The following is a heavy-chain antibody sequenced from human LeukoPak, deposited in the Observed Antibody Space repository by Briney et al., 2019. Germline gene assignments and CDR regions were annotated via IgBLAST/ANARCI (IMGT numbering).Heavy chain of an antibody. Sequence: PSETLSLTCAVSGGSISSNNWWGWVRQPPGKGLEWIGEIYHSGSPNYNPSLKSRVTISVDKSRNHFSLNLSSVTAADTAVYYCARAAPRYCSGGSCYWSYFDYWGQGTLVTVSS. V-gene: IGHV4-4*02. J-gene: IGHJ4*02. CDR3: ARAAPRYCSGGSCYWSYFDY. D-gene: IGHD2-15*01. CDR1: GGSISSNNW. CDR2: IYHSGSP.